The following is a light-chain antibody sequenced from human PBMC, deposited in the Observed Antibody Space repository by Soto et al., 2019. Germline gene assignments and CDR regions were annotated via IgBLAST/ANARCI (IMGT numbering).Light chain of an antibody. J-gene: IGKJ4*01. Sequence: AIPMTQSPSSLSASVGDSVTITCRASQDISADLGWYQQKPGKAPKLLIYAASSLERGVPSRFSGSGSGTDFTLTISSLQPEDFATYYCQQDYRYPITFGGGTQVEIK. CDR3: QQDYRYPIT. CDR1: QDISAD. V-gene: IGKV1-6*01. CDR2: AAS.